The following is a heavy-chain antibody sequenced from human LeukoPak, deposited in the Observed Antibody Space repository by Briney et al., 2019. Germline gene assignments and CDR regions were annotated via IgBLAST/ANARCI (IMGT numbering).Heavy chain of an antibody. V-gene: IGHV1-69*06. CDR3: ASDGSGGYSYGYYYYYYMDV. CDR1: GSTFSSYA. Sequence: SVKVSCKASGSTFSSYAISWVRQAPGQGLEWMGRIIPIFGTANYAQKFQGRVTITADKSTSTAYMELSSLRSEDTAVYYCASDGSGGYSYGYYYYYYMDVWGKGTTVTVSS. D-gene: IGHD5-18*01. CDR2: IIPIFGTA. J-gene: IGHJ6*03.